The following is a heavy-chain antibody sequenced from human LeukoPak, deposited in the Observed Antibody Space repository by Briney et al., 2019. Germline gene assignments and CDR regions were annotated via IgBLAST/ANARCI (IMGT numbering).Heavy chain of an antibody. CDR3: ARLRDDNTGWYYFDS. CDR1: GASLSSGRYY. D-gene: IGHD6-19*01. CDR2: MYYSGST. V-gene: IGHV4-39*01. Sequence: SETLSLTCNVSGASLSSGRYYWGWVRQAPGKGLEWIGTMYYSGSTYYSPSLKSRVTVSVDTSKNQFSLNLTSVTAADTALYYCARLRDDNTGWYYFDSWGQGTLVTVSS. J-gene: IGHJ4*02.